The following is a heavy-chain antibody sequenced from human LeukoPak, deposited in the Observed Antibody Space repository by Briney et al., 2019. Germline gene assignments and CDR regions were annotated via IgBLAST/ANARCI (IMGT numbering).Heavy chain of an antibody. J-gene: IGHJ4*02. CDR2: VSGSGDNT. V-gene: IGHV3-23*01. CDR3: ARDAGSGWPLDY. CDR1: GFIFSTCG. Sequence: PGGSLRISCAASGFIFSTCGMAWVRQSPGKGLEWVSTVSGSGDNTHYADSVKDRFTISRDNSKNTLYLQMNCLRAEDTALYYCARDAGSGWPLDYWGQGTLVTVSS. D-gene: IGHD6-19*01.